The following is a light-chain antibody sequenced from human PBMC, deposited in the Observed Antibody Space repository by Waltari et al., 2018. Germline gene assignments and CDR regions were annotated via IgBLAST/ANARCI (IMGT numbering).Light chain of an antibody. J-gene: IGLJ2*01. V-gene: IGLV2-14*03. Sequence: QSALTQPASVSGSPGQSITISCTGTSSDIGSYNYVSWYQHHPGKAPKLMIFDVNNRTSGVSDRFSGSKSGNTASLTISGLQAEDEADYYCSSYTTTSTLLVVFGGGTKLTVL. CDR1: SSDIGSYNY. CDR3: SSYTTTSTLLVV. CDR2: DVN.